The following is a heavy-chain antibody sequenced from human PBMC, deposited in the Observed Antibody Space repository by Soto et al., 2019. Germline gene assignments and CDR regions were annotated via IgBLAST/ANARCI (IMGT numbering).Heavy chain of an antibody. CDR1: GFTFSSYA. Sequence: PGGSLRLSCAACGFTFSSYAMHWVRQAPGKGLEWVAVISYDGSNKYYADSVKGRFTISRDNSKNTLYLQMNSLRAEDTAVYYCARGPDSTYYDFWSGYYGAFDIWGQGTMVTVSS. CDR2: ISYDGSNK. V-gene: IGHV3-30-3*01. D-gene: IGHD3-3*01. J-gene: IGHJ3*02. CDR3: ARGPDSTYYDFWSGYYGAFDI.